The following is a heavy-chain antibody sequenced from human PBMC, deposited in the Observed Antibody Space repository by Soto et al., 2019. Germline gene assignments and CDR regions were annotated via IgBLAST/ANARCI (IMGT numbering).Heavy chain of an antibody. V-gene: IGHV3-53*04. CDR1: GFTVSSNY. J-gene: IGHJ4*02. D-gene: IGHD3-9*01. CDR2: IYSGGST. Sequence: GGSLRLSCASSGFTVSSNYMSWVRQAPGKGLEWVSVIYSGGSTYYADSVKGRFTISRHNSKNTLYLQMNSLRAEDTAVYYCARGGILTGYYHTPPDYWGQGTLVTVSS. CDR3: ARGGILTGYYHTPPDY.